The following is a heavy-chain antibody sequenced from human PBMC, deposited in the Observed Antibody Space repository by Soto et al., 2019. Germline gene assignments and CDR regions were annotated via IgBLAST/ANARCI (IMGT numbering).Heavy chain of an antibody. J-gene: IGHJ6*02. CDR3: ARVGSSGYYKPYYYYGMDV. D-gene: IGHD3-22*01. Sequence: GESLKISCKGSGYSFTSYWIGWVRQMPGKGLEWMGIIYPGDSDTRYSPSFQGQVTISADKSISTAYLQWSSLKASDTAMYYCARVGSSGYYKPYYYYGMDVWGQGTTVTVSS. CDR1: GYSFTSYW. CDR2: IYPGDSDT. V-gene: IGHV5-51*01.